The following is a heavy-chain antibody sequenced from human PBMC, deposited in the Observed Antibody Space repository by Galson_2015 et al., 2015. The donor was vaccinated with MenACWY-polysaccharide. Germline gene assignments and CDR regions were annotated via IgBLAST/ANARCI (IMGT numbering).Heavy chain of an antibody. D-gene: IGHD3-10*01. J-gene: IGHJ6*04. V-gene: IGHV2-70*04. CDR2: IDWDDDK. Sequence: PALVKPTQPLTLTCTFSGFSLSTSGMRVSWLRQPPGKALEWLARIDWDDDKFYSTSLKTRLTISKDTSKNQVVLTMTNMDPEDTATYYCARIGDYGSGSYLDVWGKGTTVTVSS. CDR3: ARIGDYGSGSYLDV. CDR1: GFSLSTSGMR.